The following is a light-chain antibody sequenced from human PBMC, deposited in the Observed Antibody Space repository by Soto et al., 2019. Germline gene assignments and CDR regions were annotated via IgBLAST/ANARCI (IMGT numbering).Light chain of an antibody. Sequence: QSALTQPPSASGSPGQSVTISCTGTSSDVGGYNSVSWYQQHPGKAPKLIIYEVNHRPSGVSNRFSGSKSGSTASLTISRLQGEDEAHYYCSSYTAISSLDIVFGGGTKLTVL. CDR2: EVN. CDR1: SSDVGGYNS. V-gene: IGLV2-14*01. J-gene: IGLJ2*01. CDR3: SSYTAISSLDIV.